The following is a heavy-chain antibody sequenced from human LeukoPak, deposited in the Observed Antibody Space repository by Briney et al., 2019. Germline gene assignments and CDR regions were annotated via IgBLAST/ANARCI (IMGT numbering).Heavy chain of an antibody. CDR1: EFTFVRYA. J-gene: IGHJ6*03. CDR2: IRSSSFKI. V-gene: IGHV3-48*04. Sequence: GGSLRLSCAASEFTFVRYAMNWVRQAPRKGLEWVSYIRSSSFKIGYADSVKGRFTISRDNSKNSLYLQMDSLRVEDTAVYYCVRHPSYGSSWYYYMDVWGKGTTVTVSS. CDR3: VRHPSYGSSWYYYMDV. D-gene: IGHD6-13*01.